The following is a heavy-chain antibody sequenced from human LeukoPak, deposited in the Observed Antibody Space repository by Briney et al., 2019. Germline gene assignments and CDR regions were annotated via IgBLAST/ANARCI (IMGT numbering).Heavy chain of an antibody. CDR2: IYHSGST. J-gene: IGHJ4*02. Sequence: SETLSLTCTVSGGSISSYYWSWIRQPPGKGLEWIGYIYHSGSTYYNPSLKSRVTISVDRSKNQFSLKLSSVTAADTAVYYCAGVVVPAAKYYWGQGTLVTVSS. V-gene: IGHV4-59*04. CDR1: GGSISSYY. CDR3: AGVVVPAAKYY. D-gene: IGHD2-2*01.